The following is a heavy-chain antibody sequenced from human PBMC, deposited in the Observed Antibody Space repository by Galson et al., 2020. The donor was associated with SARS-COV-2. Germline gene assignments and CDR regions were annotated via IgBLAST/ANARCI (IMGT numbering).Heavy chain of an antibody. J-gene: IGHJ4*02. Sequence: GGSLRLSCAASGLTFSSYWMHWVRKAPGKGMVWVSCITRAGSTTSYADSVRGRFTISRDNAKNTLYLQMNSLRAEDTAVYYCARGRITTSTDNQGYWGQGTLVTVSS. CDR1: GLTFSSYW. CDR2: ITRAGSTT. D-gene: IGHD2-2*01. V-gene: IGHV3-74*01. CDR3: ARGRITTSTDNQGY.